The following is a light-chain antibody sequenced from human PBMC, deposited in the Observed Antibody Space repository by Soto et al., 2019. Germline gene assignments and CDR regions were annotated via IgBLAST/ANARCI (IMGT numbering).Light chain of an antibody. CDR2: GVY. CDR1: QSVGSDY. V-gene: IGKV3-20*01. Sequence: IVMTQSPGTLSLSPGERLTLSCRASQSVGSDYLAWYQQQPGQAPRILIYGVYTRAPGIPARFSGSGSGTEFTLTISRLQSEDFAVYYCQQYGSSGTFGQGTKWIS. CDR3: QQYGSSGT. J-gene: IGKJ1*01.